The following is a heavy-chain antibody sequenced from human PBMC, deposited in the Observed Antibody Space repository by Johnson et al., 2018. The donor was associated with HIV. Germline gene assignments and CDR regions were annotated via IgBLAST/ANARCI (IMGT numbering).Heavy chain of an antibody. CDR2: VDPNGGST. V-gene: IGHV3-25*03. Sequence: VQVVESGGGLVKPAWSPRLSCAASQFTFSNYYMNCVRQAPGNGLELVGQVDPNGGSTYLLDSVKGRFTISRDNAKNTLYLQMNSLRTEDTAVYYCARGSTMRVSAFDLWGQGTMVTVSS. D-gene: IGHD3-22*01. CDR3: ARGSTMRVSAFDL. J-gene: IGHJ3*01. CDR1: QFTFSNYY.